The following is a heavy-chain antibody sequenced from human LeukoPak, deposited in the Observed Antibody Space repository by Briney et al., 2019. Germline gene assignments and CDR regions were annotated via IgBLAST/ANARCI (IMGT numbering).Heavy chain of an antibody. J-gene: IGHJ6*04. V-gene: IGHV4-4*02. CDR3: AELGITMIGGV. D-gene: IGHD3-10*02. Sequence: GSLRLSCAASGFTFSSYGMSWVRQPPGKGLEWIGEIYHSGSTNYNPSLKSRVTISVDKSKNQFSLKLSSVTAADTAVYYCAELGITMIGGVWGKGTTVTISS. CDR2: IYHSGST. CDR1: GFTFSSYGM.